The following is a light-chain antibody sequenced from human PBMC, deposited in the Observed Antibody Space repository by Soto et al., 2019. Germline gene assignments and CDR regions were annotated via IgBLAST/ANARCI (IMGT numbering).Light chain of an antibody. CDR1: SSDVGSYNF. V-gene: IGLV2-23*01. CDR2: EGT. Sequence: QSALTQPASVSGSPGQSITISCTGTSSDVGSYNFVSWYQQYPGKAPKVIIYEGTKRPSGVSNRFSGFKSGNTASLTISGLQAEDEADYYCCSYAGDSTPYVFGTGTKLTVL. CDR3: CSYAGDSTPYV. J-gene: IGLJ1*01.